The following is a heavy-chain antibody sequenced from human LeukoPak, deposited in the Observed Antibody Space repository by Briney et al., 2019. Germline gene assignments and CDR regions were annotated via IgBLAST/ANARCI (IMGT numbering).Heavy chain of an antibody. D-gene: IGHD6-13*01. V-gene: IGHV3-23*01. J-gene: IGHJ1*01. Sequence: GGSLRLSCTVSGFTFGNYAMTWVRQAPGKGLELVSIISGGSKSTHYADSVKGRFTISRDNSKNTLYLQMNSLRAEDTAVYYCAKDRPYSSSWYGEYFQHWGQGTLVTVSS. CDR1: GFTFGNYA. CDR2: ISGGSKST. CDR3: AKDRPYSSSWYGEYFQH.